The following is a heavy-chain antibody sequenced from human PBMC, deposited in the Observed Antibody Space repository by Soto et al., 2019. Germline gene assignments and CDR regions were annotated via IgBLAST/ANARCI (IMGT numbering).Heavy chain of an antibody. D-gene: IGHD4-17*01. CDR3: ARTRYGDNGDY. CDR2: MNPNSGNT. V-gene: IGHV1-8*01. CDR1: GYTFTSYD. J-gene: IGHJ4*02. Sequence: QVQLVQSGAEVKKPGASVKVSCKASGYTFTSYDINWVRQATGQGLEWMGWMNPNSGNTGYAQKCHGRFTMTRNTSISTAYMALRSLRSEVTAVYSCARTRYGDNGDYWGQGTLVTVSS.